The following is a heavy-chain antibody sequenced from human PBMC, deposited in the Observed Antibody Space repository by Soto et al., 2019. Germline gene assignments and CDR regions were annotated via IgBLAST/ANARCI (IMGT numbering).Heavy chain of an antibody. J-gene: IGHJ4*02. CDR1: GFTFSSYA. V-gene: IGHV3-30-3*01. CDR3: ARHKRDLRFLEWSYYFDY. D-gene: IGHD3-3*01. CDR2: ISYDGSNK. Sequence: GGSLRLSCAASGFTFSSYAIHWVRQAPGKGLEWVALISYDGSNKYYADSVKGRFTISRDNSKNTLYLQMNSLRAEDTAVYYCARHKRDLRFLEWSYYFDYWGQGTPVTVSS.